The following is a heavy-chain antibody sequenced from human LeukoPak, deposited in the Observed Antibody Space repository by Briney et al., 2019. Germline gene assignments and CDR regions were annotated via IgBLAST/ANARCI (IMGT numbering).Heavy chain of an antibody. CDR1: GFTFSSYW. CDR2: ISSSSSSI. V-gene: IGHV3-48*01. CDR3: ARGGAARPDI. Sequence: GGSLRLSCAASGFTFSSYWMHWVRQAPGKGLEWVSYISSSSSSIDYADSVRGRFTISRDNARNSLYLQMNSLRAEDTAVYYCARGGAARPDIWGQGTMVIVSS. J-gene: IGHJ3*02. D-gene: IGHD6-6*01.